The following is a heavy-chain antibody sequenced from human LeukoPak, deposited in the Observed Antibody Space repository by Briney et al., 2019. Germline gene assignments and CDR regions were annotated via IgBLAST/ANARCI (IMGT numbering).Heavy chain of an antibody. D-gene: IGHD3-22*01. CDR1: GFTFSSYA. CDR2: ISGSGGST. V-gene: IGHV3-23*01. CDR3: AKCHVLRGYIGRFFDY. J-gene: IGHJ4*02. Sequence: GGSLRLSCAASGFTFSSYAMSWVRQAPGKGLEWVSAISGSGGSTYYADSVKGRFTISRDNSKNTLYLQMNSLRAEDTAVYYCAKCHVLRGYIGRFFDYWGQGTLVTVSS.